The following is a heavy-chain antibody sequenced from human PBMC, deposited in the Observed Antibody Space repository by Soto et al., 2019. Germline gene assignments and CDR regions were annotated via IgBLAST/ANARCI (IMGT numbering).Heavy chain of an antibody. J-gene: IGHJ5*02. CDR3: AREIGSNNWFDP. D-gene: IGHD3-16*01. V-gene: IGHV1-69*04. CDR2: IIPILGIA. Sequence: SVKVSCKASGGTFSSYTISWVRQAPGQGLEWMGRIIPILGIANYAQKFQGRVTITADKSTSTAYTELSSLRSEDTAVYYCAREIGSNNWFDPWGQGTLVTVSS. CDR1: GGTFSSYT.